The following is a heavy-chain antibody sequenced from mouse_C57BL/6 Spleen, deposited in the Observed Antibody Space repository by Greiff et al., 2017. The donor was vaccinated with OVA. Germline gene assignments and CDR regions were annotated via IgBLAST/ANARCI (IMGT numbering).Heavy chain of an antibody. CDR2: ISYDGSN. CDR3: ARDRSFYYAMDY. V-gene: IGHV3-6*01. Sequence: EVKVEESGPGLVKPSQSLSLTCSVTGYSITSGYYWNWIRQFPGNKLEWMGYISYDGSNNYNPSLKNRISITRDTSKNQFFLKLNSVTTEDTATYYCARDRSFYYAMDYWGQGTSVTVSS. CDR1: GYSITSGYY. J-gene: IGHJ4*01.